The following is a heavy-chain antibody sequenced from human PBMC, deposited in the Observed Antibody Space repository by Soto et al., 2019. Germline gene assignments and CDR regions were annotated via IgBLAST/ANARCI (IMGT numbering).Heavy chain of an antibody. J-gene: IGHJ4*02. CDR1: GYTFTSYG. D-gene: IGHD3-22*01. CDR3: GRTEFPDYYDISGNFELLAY. CDR2: ISAYNGNT. Sequence: ASVKVSCKASGYTFTSYGISWVRQAPGQGLEWMGWISAYNGNTNYAQKLQGRVTMTTDTSTSTAYMELRSLRSDDTAVYYCGRTEFPDYYDISGNFELLAYWRQGTWVPVSS. V-gene: IGHV1-18*01.